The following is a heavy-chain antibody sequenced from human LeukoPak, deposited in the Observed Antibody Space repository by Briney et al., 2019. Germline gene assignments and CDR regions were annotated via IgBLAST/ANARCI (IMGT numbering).Heavy chain of an antibody. V-gene: IGHV4-59*01. CDR1: GGSISSYY. J-gene: IGHJ6*02. D-gene: IGHD2-21*01. CDR3: ARDAGRAIYGMDV. CDR2: IYYSGST. Sequence: SETLSLTCTVSGGSISSYYWSWIRQPPGKGLEWIGYIYYSGSTNYNPSLKSRITISVDTSKNQSSLKLSSVTAADTAVYYCARDAGRAIYGMDVWGQGTTVTVSS.